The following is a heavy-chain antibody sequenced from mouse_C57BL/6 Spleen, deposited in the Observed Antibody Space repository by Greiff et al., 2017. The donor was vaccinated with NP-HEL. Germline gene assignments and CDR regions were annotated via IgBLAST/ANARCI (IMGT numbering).Heavy chain of an antibody. Sequence: VQLQQSGAELVKPGASVKISCKASGYAFSSYWMNWVKQRPGKGLEWIGQIYPGDGDTNYNGKFKGKATLTADKSSSTAYMQLSSLTSEDSAVYFCASQGHDGNYSFAYWGQGTLVTVSA. CDR2: IYPGDGDT. V-gene: IGHV1-80*01. CDR3: ASQGHDGNYSFAY. CDR1: GYAFSSYW. J-gene: IGHJ3*01. D-gene: IGHD2-1*01.